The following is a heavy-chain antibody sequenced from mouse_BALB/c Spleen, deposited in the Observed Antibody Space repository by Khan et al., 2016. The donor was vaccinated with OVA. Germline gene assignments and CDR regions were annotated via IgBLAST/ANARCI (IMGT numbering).Heavy chain of an antibody. J-gene: IGHJ2*01. CDR2: INPTSGYT. CDR3: TRDRIDY. V-gene: IGHV1-7*01. CDR1: GYTFTTYW. Sequence: VQLQQSGAELAKPGASVKMSCKASGYTFTTYWMHWVQQRPGQGLEWIGYINPTSGYTDYNEKFKDRATLSADRSSSTAYMQLSNLTSEDSAVYYCTRDRIDYWGQGTTLTVSS.